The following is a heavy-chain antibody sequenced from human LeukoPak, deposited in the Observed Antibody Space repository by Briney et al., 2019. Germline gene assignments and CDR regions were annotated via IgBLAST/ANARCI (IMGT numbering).Heavy chain of an antibody. CDR1: GGSISSYY. V-gene: IGHV4-4*07. CDR2: IYTSGST. CDR3: ARDAPLGYCSGGSCPNGLDY. D-gene: IGHD2-15*01. Sequence: SETLSLTCTVSGGSISSYYCSWIRQPAGKGLEWIGRIYTSGSTNYNPSLKSRVTMSVATSKNQFSLKLSSVTAAVTAVYYCARDAPLGYCSGGSCPNGLDYWGQGTLVTVSS. J-gene: IGHJ4*02.